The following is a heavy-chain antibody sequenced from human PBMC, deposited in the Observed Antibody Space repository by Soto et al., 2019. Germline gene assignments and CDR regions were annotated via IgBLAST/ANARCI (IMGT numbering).Heavy chain of an antibody. CDR1: GFTFSSYA. D-gene: IGHD2-2*01. J-gene: IGHJ6*03. CDR3: ECGGSTSGTNYYYYRNV. Sequence: GGSLRLSCAASGFTFSSYAMSWVRQAPGKGLEWVSAISGSGGSTYYADSVKGRFTISRDNSKNTLYLQMNSLRAEDTAVYNSECGGSTSGTNYYYYRNVWGRGTTVTSP. CDR2: ISGSGGST. V-gene: IGHV3-23*01.